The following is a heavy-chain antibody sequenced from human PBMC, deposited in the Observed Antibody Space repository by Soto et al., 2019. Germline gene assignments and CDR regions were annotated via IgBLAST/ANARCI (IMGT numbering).Heavy chain of an antibody. CDR1: GFTFSTYW. CDR2: IKQDGSEK. J-gene: IGHJ6*04. CDR3: VLDHRGAVLTL. Sequence: EMHLVESGGGLVQPGGSLRLSCAASGFTFSTYWMSWVRQAPGKGLEWVANIKQDGSEKYDVDSVKGRFTVSRDNAKESLYLQMNSLRAEDTAVYYCVLDHRGAVLTLWGKGTTVTVSS. D-gene: IGHD3-10*01. V-gene: IGHV3-7*01.